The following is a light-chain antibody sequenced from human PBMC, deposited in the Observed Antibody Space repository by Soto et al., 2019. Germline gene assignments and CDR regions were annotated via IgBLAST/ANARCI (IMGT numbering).Light chain of an antibody. V-gene: IGKV3-20*01. Sequence: EIVLTQSPGTLSLSPGERATLSCRASQSVSSSYLAWYQQKPGQAPRLLMYGASSRATGIPDRFSGSGSGTDFTLTISRLEPEDFVVYYCQQYGSSPRTLTFVGGTKVEIK. CDR2: GAS. CDR3: QQYGSSPRTLT. CDR1: QSVSSSY. J-gene: IGKJ4*01.